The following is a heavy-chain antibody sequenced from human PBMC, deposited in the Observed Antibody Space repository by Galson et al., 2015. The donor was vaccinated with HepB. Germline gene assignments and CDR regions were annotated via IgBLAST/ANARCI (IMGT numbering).Heavy chain of an antibody. V-gene: IGHV1-69*13. CDR2: IIPIFGTA. J-gene: IGHJ6*03. CDR3: ARGDLYCSGGSCYSYYYYMDV. CDR1: GGTFSSYA. Sequence: SVKVSCKASGGTFSSYAISWVRQAPGQGLEWMGGIIPIFGTANYAQKFQGRVTITADESTSTAYMELSSLRSEDTAVYYCARGDLYCSGGSCYSYYYYMDVWGKGATVTVSS. D-gene: IGHD2-15*01.